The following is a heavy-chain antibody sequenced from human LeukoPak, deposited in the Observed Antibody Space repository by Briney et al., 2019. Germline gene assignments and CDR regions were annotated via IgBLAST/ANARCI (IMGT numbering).Heavy chain of an antibody. J-gene: IGHJ4*02. V-gene: IGHV4-59*08. D-gene: IGHD6-13*01. CDR2: IYYSGST. CDR3: ARLESAYSSSWYLGSTYFDY. CDR1: GGSISSYY. Sequence: PSETLSLTCTVSGGSISSYYWSWIRQPAGKGLEWIGYIYYSGSTNYNPSLKSRVTISVDTSKNQFSLKLSSVTAADTAVYYCARLESAYSSSWYLGSTYFDYWGQGTLVTVSS.